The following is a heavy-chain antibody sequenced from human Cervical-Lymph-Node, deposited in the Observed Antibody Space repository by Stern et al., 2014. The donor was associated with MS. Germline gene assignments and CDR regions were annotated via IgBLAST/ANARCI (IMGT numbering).Heavy chain of an antibody. CDR3: ARGAGDNWFDP. V-gene: IGHV1-69*06. D-gene: IGHD3-10*01. CDR2: IIRTVGTA. Sequence: MQLVESGADVKKPGSSVRVSCKASGDISWLRQAPGQGLEWMGGIIRTVGTAHYTQRFQGRLRITADKSTNTIYMERGSLRSDDTAVYYCARGAGDNWFDPWGQGTLVSVSS. CDR1: GD. J-gene: IGHJ5*02.